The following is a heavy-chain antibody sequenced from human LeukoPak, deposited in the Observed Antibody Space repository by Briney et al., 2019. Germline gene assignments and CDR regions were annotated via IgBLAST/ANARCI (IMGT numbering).Heavy chain of an antibody. CDR2: IYTSGST. CDR1: GGSISSCY. Sequence: PSETLSLTCTVSGGSISSCYWSWIRQPAGKGLEWIGRIYTSGSTNYNPSLKSRVTMSVDTSKNQFSLKLSSVTAADTAVYYCARGGQTWIQLWFSAFDIWGQGTMVTVSS. CDR3: ARGGQTWIQLWFSAFDI. V-gene: IGHV4-4*07. J-gene: IGHJ3*02. D-gene: IGHD5-18*01.